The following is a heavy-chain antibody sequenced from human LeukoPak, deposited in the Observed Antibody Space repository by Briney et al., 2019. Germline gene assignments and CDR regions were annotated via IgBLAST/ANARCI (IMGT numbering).Heavy chain of an antibody. Sequence: GGSLRLSCAASGFPFSSYWMSWVRQAPGKGLEWVANIKQDGSEKYYVDSVKGRFTISRDNARNSLYLQMNSLRHEDTAFYFCAKESGSYYSGHGFDVWGQGTMVTVSS. V-gene: IGHV3-7*03. D-gene: IGHD1-26*01. J-gene: IGHJ3*01. CDR3: AKESGSYYSGHGFDV. CDR2: IKQDGSEK. CDR1: GFPFSSYW.